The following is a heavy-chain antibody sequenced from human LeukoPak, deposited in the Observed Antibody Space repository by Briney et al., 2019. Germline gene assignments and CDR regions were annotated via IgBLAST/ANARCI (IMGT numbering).Heavy chain of an antibody. CDR3: ATYAPLGKLSLFDY. CDR1: VYTLTELS. D-gene: IGHD3-16*02. Sequence: ASVKVSCKVSVYTLTELSMHWVRQAPGKGREWMGGFDPEDGETIYAQKFQGRVTMTEDTSTDTAYMELSRLRSEDTAVYYCATYAPLGKLSLFDYWGQGTLVTVSS. J-gene: IGHJ4*02. CDR2: FDPEDGET. V-gene: IGHV1-24*01.